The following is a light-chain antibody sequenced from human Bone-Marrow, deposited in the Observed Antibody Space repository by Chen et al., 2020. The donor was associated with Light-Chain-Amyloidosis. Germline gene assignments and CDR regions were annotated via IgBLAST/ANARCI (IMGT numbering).Light chain of an antibody. J-gene: IGLJ1*01. CDR3: SLYTITNTLV. V-gene: IGLV2-14*01. CDR2: EVT. CDR1: SSDVGGDNH. Sequence: QSALTQPAPVSGSPGQSITISCTGTSSDVGGDNHVSWYQQHPDKAPKLMIYEVTNRPSWVPDRFSGSKSDNTASLTISGLQTEDEADYFCSLYTITNTLVFGSGTRVTVL.